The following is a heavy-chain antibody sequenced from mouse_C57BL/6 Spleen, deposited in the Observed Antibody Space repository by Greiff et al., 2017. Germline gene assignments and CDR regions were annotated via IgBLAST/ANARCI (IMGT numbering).Heavy chain of an antibody. CDR2: IYPGSGNT. Sequence: IQLQQSGAELVRPGASVKLSCKASGYTFTDYYINWVKQRPGQGLEWIARIYPGSGNTYYNEKFKGKATLTAEKSSSTAYMQLSSLTSEDSAVYFCARAYYSNPYYFDYWGQGTTLTVSS. J-gene: IGHJ2*01. D-gene: IGHD2-5*01. CDR3: ARAYYSNPYYFDY. CDR1: GYTFTDYY. V-gene: IGHV1-76*01.